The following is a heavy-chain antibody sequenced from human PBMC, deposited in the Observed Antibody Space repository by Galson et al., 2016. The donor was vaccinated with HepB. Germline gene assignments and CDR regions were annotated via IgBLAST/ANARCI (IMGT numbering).Heavy chain of an antibody. D-gene: IGHD1-7*01. Sequence: SVKVSCKASGGTSNSFAVSWVRQAPGQGLEWMGGINTLFNTSNYAQKFPGRLKITADESTTTAYMELSRLRSEDTALYYCVSGDFNWNYRILYGMDVWGRGTPVTVSS. CDR2: INTLFNTS. CDR1: GGTSNSFA. J-gene: IGHJ6*02. CDR3: VSGDFNWNYRILYGMDV. V-gene: IGHV1-69*13.